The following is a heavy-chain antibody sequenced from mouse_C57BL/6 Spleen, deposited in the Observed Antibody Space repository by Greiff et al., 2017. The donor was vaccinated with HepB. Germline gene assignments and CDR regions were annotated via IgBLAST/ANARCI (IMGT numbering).Heavy chain of an antibody. J-gene: IGHJ1*03. CDR3: ARREGLDYYGSSSYFDV. V-gene: IGHV1-50*01. CDR1: GYTFTSYW. D-gene: IGHD1-1*01. Sequence: QVQLQQSGAELVKPGASVKLSCKASGYTFTSYWMQWVKQRPGQGLEWIGEIDPSDSYTNYNQKFKGKATLTVDTSSSTAYMQLSSLTSEDSAVYYCARREGLDYYGSSSYFDVWGTGTTVTVSS. CDR2: IDPSDSYT.